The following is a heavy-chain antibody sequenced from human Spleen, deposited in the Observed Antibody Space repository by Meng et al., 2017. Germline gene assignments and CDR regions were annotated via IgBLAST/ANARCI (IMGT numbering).Heavy chain of an antibody. Sequence: QVHLQESGPGLVKPSGTLSPTCAVYGGSFSGYYWSWIRQPPGKGLGWIGEINHSGSTNYNPSLKSRVTISVDTSKNQFSLKLSSVTAADTAVYYCARGRFVQRLFDYWGQGTLATVPS. D-gene: IGHD6-25*01. CDR2: INHSGST. CDR3: ARGRFVQRLFDY. CDR1: GGSFSGYY. J-gene: IGHJ4*02. V-gene: IGHV4-34*02.